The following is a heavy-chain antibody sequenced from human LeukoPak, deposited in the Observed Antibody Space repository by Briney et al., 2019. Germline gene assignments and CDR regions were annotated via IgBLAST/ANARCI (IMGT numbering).Heavy chain of an antibody. V-gene: IGHV1-69*05. CDR2: ISPIFGTA. CDR3: ASDNYDSSGYYYAFDI. Sequence: ASVKVSCKASGGTFSSYAISWVRQAPGQGLEWMGRISPIFGTANYAQKLQGRVTITTDESTSTAYMELSSLRSEDTAVYYCASDNYDSSGYYYAFDIWGQGTMVTVSS. D-gene: IGHD3-22*01. CDR1: GGTFSSYA. J-gene: IGHJ3*02.